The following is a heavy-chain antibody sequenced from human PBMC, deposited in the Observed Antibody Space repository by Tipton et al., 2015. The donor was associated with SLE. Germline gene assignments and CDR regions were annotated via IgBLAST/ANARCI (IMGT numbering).Heavy chain of an antibody. J-gene: IGHJ2*01. CDR2: ISGSGGST. Sequence: SLRLSCAASGFTFISYAMSWVRQAPGKGLEWVSAISGSGGSTYYADSVKGRFTISRDNSKNTLYLQMNSLRAEDTAVYYCAKVSGLNGDWYFDLWGRGTLVTVSS. CDR3: AKVSGLNGDWYFDL. D-gene: IGHD3-10*01. V-gene: IGHV3-23*01. CDR1: GFTFISYA.